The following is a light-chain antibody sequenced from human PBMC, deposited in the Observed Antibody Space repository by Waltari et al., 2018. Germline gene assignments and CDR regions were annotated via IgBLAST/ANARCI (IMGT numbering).Light chain of an antibody. Sequence: QSALTQPRSVSGSPGQSATISCNGTSYDVGGYNFVYWYQHQPGKAPKLIIHDVTKRPSGVPDRFSGSRSGNTAALSISGLQADDECDYYCCSYAGNFTLIFGGGTKLTVL. CDR1: SYDVGGYNF. J-gene: IGLJ2*01. CDR3: CSYAGNFTLI. V-gene: IGLV2-11*01. CDR2: DVT.